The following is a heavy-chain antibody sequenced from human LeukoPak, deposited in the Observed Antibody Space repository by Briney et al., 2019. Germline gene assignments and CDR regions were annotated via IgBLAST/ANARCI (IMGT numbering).Heavy chain of an antibody. CDR1: GGSISSYY. D-gene: IGHD3-9*01. V-gene: IGHV4-34*01. J-gene: IGHJ3*02. CDR3: ARAGRYFDWLRGHDAFDI. CDR2: INHSGST. Sequence: SETLSLTCTVSGGSISSYYWSWIRQPPGKGLEWIGEINHSGSTNYNPSLKSRVTISVDTSKNQFSLKLSSVTAADTAVYYCARAGRYFDWLRGHDAFDIWGQGTMVTVSS.